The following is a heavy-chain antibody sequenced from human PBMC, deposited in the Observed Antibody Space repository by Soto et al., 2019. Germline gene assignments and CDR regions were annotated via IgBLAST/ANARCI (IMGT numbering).Heavy chain of an antibody. CDR1: GFTFSSYW. Sequence: EVQLVESGGGLVQPGGSLRLSCAASGFTFSSYWMSWVRQAPGKGLEWEANIKQDGSEKYYVDSVKGRFTISRDNAKNSLYLQMNSLRAEDTAVYYCARAPPPQVGAVDYWGQGTLVTVSS. V-gene: IGHV3-7*01. J-gene: IGHJ4*02. D-gene: IGHD1-26*01. CDR3: ARAPPPQVGAVDY. CDR2: IKQDGSEK.